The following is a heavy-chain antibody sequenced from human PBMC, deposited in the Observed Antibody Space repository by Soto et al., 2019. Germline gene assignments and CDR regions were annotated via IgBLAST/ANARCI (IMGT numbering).Heavy chain of an antibody. CDR2: IYWNDDK. V-gene: IGHV2-5*01. Sequence: QITLKESGPPLVKPTQTLTLTCTFSGFSLSTSGVGVGWIRQPPGKALEWLALIYWNDDKRYSPSLKSRLTITKDTSKNQVVLTMTNMDPVDTATYYCAHSPLTKYGEEPFDYWGQGTLVTVSS. J-gene: IGHJ4*02. CDR3: AHSPLTKYGEEPFDY. CDR1: GFSLSTSGVG. D-gene: IGHD4-17*01.